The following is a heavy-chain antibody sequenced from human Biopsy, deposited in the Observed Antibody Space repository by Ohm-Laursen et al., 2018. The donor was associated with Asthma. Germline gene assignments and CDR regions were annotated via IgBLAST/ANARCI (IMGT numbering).Heavy chain of an antibody. Sequence: SLRLSCSASGFTVSRDYMFWVRQAPGKGLEWVSVIYSGGTSHTADSVGGRFTISRDYSKNTLYLQMHSLRAEDTAVYYCARGDTGGWSQYYFDYWGQGTLVTVSS. D-gene: IGHD2-8*02. CDR1: GFTVSRDY. V-gene: IGHV3-53*01. CDR3: ARGDTGGWSQYYFDY. CDR2: IYSGGTS. J-gene: IGHJ4*02.